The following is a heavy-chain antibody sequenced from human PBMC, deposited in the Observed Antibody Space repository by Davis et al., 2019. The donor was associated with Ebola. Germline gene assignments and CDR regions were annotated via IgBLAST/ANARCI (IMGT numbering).Heavy chain of an antibody. CDR3: ARERALVVPAAIRYYYGMDV. V-gene: IGHV4-34*01. CDR1: GGSFSGYY. D-gene: IGHD2-2*01. J-gene: IGHJ6*02. Sequence: SETLSLTCAVYGGSFSGYYWSWIRQPPGKGLEWIGEINHSGSTNYNPSLKSRVTISVDTSKNQFSLKLSSVTAADTAVYYCARERALVVPAAIRYYYGMDVWGQGTTVTVSS. CDR2: INHSGST.